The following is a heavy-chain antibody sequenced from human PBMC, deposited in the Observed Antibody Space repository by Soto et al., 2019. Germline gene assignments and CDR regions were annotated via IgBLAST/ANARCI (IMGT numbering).Heavy chain of an antibody. CDR2: ISHGGST. Sequence: QVQLQESGPGLVKPSETRSLTCVVSGGSINSSYWWNWVRQPPGKGREWIGEISHGGSTNFNPSLKSRATISVDKSKIQLSLKLDSVTAADTAVYYCAREVSGIQYFDYCVQGTLVTVSS. CDR3: AREVSGIQYFDY. J-gene: IGHJ4*02. D-gene: IGHD1-20*01. CDR1: GGSINSSYW. V-gene: IGHV4-4*02.